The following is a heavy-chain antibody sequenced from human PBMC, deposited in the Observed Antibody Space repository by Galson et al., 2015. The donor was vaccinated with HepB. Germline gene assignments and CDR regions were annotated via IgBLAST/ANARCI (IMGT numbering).Heavy chain of an antibody. CDR2: INPSLDVA. CDR3: ATHQYCSEIHCYAIDN. D-gene: IGHD2-15*01. J-gene: IGHJ4*02. V-gene: IGHV1-69*10. Sequence: SVKVSCKVSGGIFSRDVIAWVRQAPGEGLEWMGEINPSLDVAAAAQKFQGRVTFTADKSTSTASMELSSLRSEDTAVYYCATHQYCSEIHCYAIDNWGQGTLVTVSS. CDR1: GGIFSRDV.